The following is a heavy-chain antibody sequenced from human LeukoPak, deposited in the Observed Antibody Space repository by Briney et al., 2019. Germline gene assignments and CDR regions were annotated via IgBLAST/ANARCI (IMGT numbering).Heavy chain of an antibody. V-gene: IGHV1-69*05. CDR2: IIPIFGTA. CDR3: ARGDDYYDTSGYYYVSAY. D-gene: IGHD3-22*01. Sequence: SVKVSCKASGGTSSIYAISWVRQAPGQGLEWMGGIIPIFGTANYAQKFQGGVTITTDESTSTAYMELSSLRSEDTAVYYCARGDDYYDTSGYYYVSAYWGRGTVVTVSS. CDR1: GGTSSIYA. J-gene: IGHJ4*02.